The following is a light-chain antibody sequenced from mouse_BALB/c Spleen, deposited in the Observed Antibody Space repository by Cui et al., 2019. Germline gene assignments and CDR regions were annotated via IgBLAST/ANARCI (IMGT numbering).Light chain of an antibody. Sequence: DIQITQSPSSLAASPGGNITINCRASKGISKYLAWYQDNPGKTNKLLIYSGSTLQPGILSRCSGSGSCRNFSLTISSLLPEDFAMYYCRQQYEYPRTFGAGTKLELK. CDR1: KGISKY. CDR2: SGS. J-gene: IGKJ5*01. V-gene: IGKV16-104*01. CDR3: RQQYEYPRT.